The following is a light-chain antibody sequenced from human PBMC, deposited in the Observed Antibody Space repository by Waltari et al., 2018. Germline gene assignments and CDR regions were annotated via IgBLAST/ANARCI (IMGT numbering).Light chain of an antibody. CDR3: KQYNSYLT. V-gene: IGKV1-5*01. Sequence: DIQMTQSPSTLSASVGDRVTITCRASQSISSWLAWYQQKPGKAPKLLIHNASSLESGVPSRFRGNGSKAEFIRAISSRQPDDFATYYCKQYNSYLTFGGGTKVEIK. CDR1: QSISSW. J-gene: IGKJ4*01. CDR2: NAS.